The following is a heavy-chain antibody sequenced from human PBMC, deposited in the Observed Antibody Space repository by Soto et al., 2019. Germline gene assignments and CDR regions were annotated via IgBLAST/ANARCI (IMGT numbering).Heavy chain of an antibody. Sequence: SETLSLTCTVSGGSISSGDYYWSWIRQPPGKGLEWIGYIYYSGSTYYNPSLKSRVTISVDTSKNQFSLKLSSVTAADTAVYYCARAATYYDILPGYYNLSSFQHWGQGTLVTVSS. CDR2: IYYSGST. J-gene: IGHJ1*01. V-gene: IGHV4-30-4*01. D-gene: IGHD3-9*01. CDR1: GGSISSGDYY. CDR3: ARAATYYDILPGYYNLSSFQH.